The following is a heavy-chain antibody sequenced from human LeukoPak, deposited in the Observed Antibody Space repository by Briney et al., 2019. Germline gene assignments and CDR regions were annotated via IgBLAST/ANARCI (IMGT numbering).Heavy chain of an antibody. V-gene: IGHV4-59*12. D-gene: IGHD3-10*01. Sequence: SETLSLTCTVSGGSINSYYWNWIRQPPGKGLEWIGYIFFSGSTNYNPSLKSRVTISVDTSKNQFSLKLSSVTAADTAVYYCASSGGRLKHDYWGQGTLVTVSS. CDR2: IFFSGST. J-gene: IGHJ4*02. CDR3: ASSGGRLKHDY. CDR1: GGSINSYY.